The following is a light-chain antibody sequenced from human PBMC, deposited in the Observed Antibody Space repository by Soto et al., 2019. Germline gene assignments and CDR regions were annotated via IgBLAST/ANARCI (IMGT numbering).Light chain of an antibody. J-gene: IGLJ2*01. CDR2: EVT. V-gene: IGLV2-14*01. Sequence: QSALAQPASVSGSPGQSITISCTGASSDVGGYNYVSWHQQHPGKPPKLIIYEVTNRPSGVYIRFSATRSGNTASLTISGLQAEDEADYYCSSYTSSNTQVFGGGTKLTVL. CDR3: SSYTSSNTQV. CDR1: SSDVGGYNY.